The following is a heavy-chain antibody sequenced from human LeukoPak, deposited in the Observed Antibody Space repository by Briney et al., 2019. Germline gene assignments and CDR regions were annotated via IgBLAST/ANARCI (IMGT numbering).Heavy chain of an antibody. D-gene: IGHD6-13*01. CDR3: ARFPPHSRAAAAGTLYHRGAFDI. V-gene: IGHV4-34*01. Sequence: PSETLSLTCAVYGGSFSGYYWSWIRQPPGKGLEWIGEINHSGSTNYSPSLKSRVTISVDTSKNQFSLKLSSVTAADTAVYYCARFPPHSRAAAAGTLYHRGAFDIWGQGTMVTVSS. CDR2: INHSGST. J-gene: IGHJ3*02. CDR1: GGSFSGYY.